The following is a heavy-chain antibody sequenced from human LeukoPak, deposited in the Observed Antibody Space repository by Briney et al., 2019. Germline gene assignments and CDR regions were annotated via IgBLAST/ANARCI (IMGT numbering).Heavy chain of an antibody. Sequence: SVKVSCKASGGTFSSYAISWVRQAPGQGLEWMGGIIPIFGTANYAQKFQGRVTITADESTSTAYMELSGLRSEDTAVYYCARSSSRNNWNYAYYFDYWGQGTLVTVSS. V-gene: IGHV1-69*01. CDR3: ARSSSRNNWNYAYYFDY. D-gene: IGHD1-7*01. J-gene: IGHJ4*02. CDR1: GGTFSSYA. CDR2: IIPIFGTA.